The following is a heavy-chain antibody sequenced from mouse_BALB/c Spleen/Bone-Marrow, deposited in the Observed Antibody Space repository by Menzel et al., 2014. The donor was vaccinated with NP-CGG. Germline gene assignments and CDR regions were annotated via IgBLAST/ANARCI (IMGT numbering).Heavy chain of an antibody. CDR2: TNPGSGGT. V-gene: IGHV1-54*01. CDR1: GYAFTNYL. Sequence: VKLMESGAELVRPGTSVKVSCKASGYAFTNYLIEWVKQRPGQGLEWIGVTNPGSGGTNYNEKFKGKATLTADKSSSTAYMQLSSLTSDDSAVYFCARGDYRYDGFAYWGQGTLVTVSA. D-gene: IGHD2-14*01. CDR3: ARGDYRYDGFAY. J-gene: IGHJ3*01.